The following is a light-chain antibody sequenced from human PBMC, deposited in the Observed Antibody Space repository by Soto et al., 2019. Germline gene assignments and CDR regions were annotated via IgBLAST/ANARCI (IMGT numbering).Light chain of an antibody. CDR1: QSIDSW. CDR3: QQYHTWWT. CDR2: TTS. J-gene: IGKJ1*01. V-gene: IGKV1-5*03. Sequence: DIQMTQSPSTLSASVRDSVTITCRASQSIDSWLAWYQQKSGKAPKLLIYTTSILESGVPSRFSGSGSGTEFTLTISGLQPDDFATYYCQQYHTWWTFGQGTKVDIK.